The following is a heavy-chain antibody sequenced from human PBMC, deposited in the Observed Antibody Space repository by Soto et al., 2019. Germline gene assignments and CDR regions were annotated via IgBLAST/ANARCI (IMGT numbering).Heavy chain of an antibody. CDR2: INDGGTT. CDR1: GGSFSGHY. CDR3: ARDVPGYSSSWYAY. J-gene: IGHJ4*02. Sequence: QVQLQQWGAGLLKPSETLSLTCAVYGGSFSGHYWSWIRQPPGKGLEWIGEINDGGTTNYNPSLKSRVIISVDTSKNQFSLKLRSVTAADTAVYYCARDVPGYSSSWYAYWGQGTLVTVSS. D-gene: IGHD6-13*01. V-gene: IGHV4-34*01.